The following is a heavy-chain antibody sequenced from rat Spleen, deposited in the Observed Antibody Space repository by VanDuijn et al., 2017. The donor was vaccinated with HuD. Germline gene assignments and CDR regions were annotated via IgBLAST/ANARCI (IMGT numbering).Heavy chain of an antibody. CDR2: ISNRGGSI. CDR1: GFTFSNYD. CDR3: TRENWKPDY. V-gene: IGHV5-27*01. D-gene: IGHD4-2*01. J-gene: IGHJ2*01. Sequence: EVQVVAAGGGFVQPGTSLKLSCAVSGFTFSNYDMTWVRQAQTKGLEWVASISNRGGSIYYPDSVKGRFTISRDNAQHTLYLQMNRLRSEDTGTYYCTRENWKPDYWGQGVMVTVSS.